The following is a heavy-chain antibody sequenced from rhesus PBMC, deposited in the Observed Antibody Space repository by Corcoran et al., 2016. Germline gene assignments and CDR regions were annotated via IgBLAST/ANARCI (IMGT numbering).Heavy chain of an antibody. J-gene: IGHJ4*01. D-gene: IGHD3-22*01. Sequence: EVQLVPSGAEVKKPGASVKISCKASGYPFTDHHLNWAPQAPAKGLEWMGRVDPEDGETDYAQKFQDRVNITADMSTDTAYMELSSLRSEDTAVYYCARMYWSDYRFDYWGQGVLVTVSS. CDR3: ARMYWSDYRFDY. CDR2: VDPEDGET. V-gene: IGHV1-111*02. CDR1: GYPFTDHH.